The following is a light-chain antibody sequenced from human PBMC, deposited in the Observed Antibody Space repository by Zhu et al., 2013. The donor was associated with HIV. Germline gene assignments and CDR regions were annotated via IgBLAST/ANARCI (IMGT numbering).Light chain of an antibody. CDR3: QEYATAST. Sequence: EIVLTQSPGTLSLSPGETATLSCRASQSVSSSYLAWYQQKPGQAPRLLIYGASTRHTGIPDRFSGSGSGMDFTLTITGLEPEDFAVYYCQEYATASTFGQGTKVE. CDR2: GAS. J-gene: IGKJ1*01. CDR1: QSVSSSY. V-gene: IGKV3-20*01.